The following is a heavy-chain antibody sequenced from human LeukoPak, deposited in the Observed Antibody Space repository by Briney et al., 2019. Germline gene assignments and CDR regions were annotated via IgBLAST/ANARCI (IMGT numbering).Heavy chain of an antibody. J-gene: IGHJ5*02. D-gene: IGHD5-24*01. CDR3: VKVRTPDGFYSNDL. Sequence: GGSLRLSCAASGFGFGIFAMNWVRQAPGKGLEWVSVIFGNGAGIQYADSVKGRFSISRDNSENVLFLQMNSLRAEDTAVYYCVKVRTPDGFYSNDLWGQGTLVTVSS. V-gene: IGHV3-23*01. CDR2: IFGNGAGI. CDR1: GFGFGIFA.